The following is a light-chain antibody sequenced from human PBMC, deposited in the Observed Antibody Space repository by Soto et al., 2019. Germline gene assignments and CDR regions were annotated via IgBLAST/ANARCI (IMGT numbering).Light chain of an antibody. J-gene: IGKJ4*01. CDR2: GAS. V-gene: IGKV3-20*01. CDR1: QSVSSSY. CDR3: QQYGSSPRLT. Sequence: EIVLTQSPGTLSLSPGERATLSCRASQSVSSSYLAWYQQKPGQAPRLLIYGASSRATGIPDRFSGSGSGTDFNLTISRLEPEDFAVYYCQQYGSSPRLTFGGGTKVDIK.